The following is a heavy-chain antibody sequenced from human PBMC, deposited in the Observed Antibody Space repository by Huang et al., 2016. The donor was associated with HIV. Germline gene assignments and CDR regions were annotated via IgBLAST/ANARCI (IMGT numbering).Heavy chain of an antibody. CDR1: GGSIRSDTYY. CDR2: IYYSGST. D-gene: IGHD3-10*01. J-gene: IGHJ4*02. Sequence: QLQLQESGPGLVKPSETLSLTCTVSGGSIRSDTYYWEWIGSIYYSGSTYYTPSLYLLVTFTVDTSKNHFALRMMSVTAADTAVYYCARLPGSITMIRGVITDPYWGQGTLVTVSS. V-gene: IGHV4-39*02. CDR3: ARLPGSITMIRGVITDPY.